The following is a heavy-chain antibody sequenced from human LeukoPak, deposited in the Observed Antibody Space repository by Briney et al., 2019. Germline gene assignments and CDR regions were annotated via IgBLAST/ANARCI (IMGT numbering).Heavy chain of an antibody. V-gene: IGHV4-61*02. CDR1: GGSISSGSYY. D-gene: IGHD1-1*01. CDR2: IYTSGST. CDR3: ARGNLAFDY. J-gene: IGHJ4*02. Sequence: PSETLSLTCTVSGGSISSGSYYWSWIRQPAGKGLEWIGRIYTSGSTNYNPSLKSRVTISVDTSKNQFSLKLSSVTAADTAVCYCARGNLAFDYWGQGTLVTVSS.